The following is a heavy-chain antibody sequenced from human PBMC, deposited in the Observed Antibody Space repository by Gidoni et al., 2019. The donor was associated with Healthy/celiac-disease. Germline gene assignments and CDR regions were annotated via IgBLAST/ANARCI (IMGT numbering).Heavy chain of an antibody. V-gene: IGHV3-53*01. D-gene: IGHD2-8*01. Sequence: EVQLVESGGGLLQPGGSLRLSCAASGFTVSSNYMGWVRPAPGKGLEWVSVIYSGCSTYYADSVKGRFTISRDNSKNTLYLQMNSLRAEDTAVYYCARESSVLRGDYWGQGTLVTVSS. CDR3: ARESSVLRGDY. J-gene: IGHJ4*02. CDR2: IYSGCST. CDR1: GFTVSSNY.